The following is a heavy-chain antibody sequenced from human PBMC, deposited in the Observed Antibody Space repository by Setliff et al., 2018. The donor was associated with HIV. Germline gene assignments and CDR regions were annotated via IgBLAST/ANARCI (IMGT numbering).Heavy chain of an antibody. CDR2: INPSGGST. D-gene: IGHD6-19*01. Sequence: ASVKVSCKASGYTFITYYMHWVRQAPGQGLEWMGIINPSGGSTNYAQKFQGRVTMTRDTSISTAYMELSRLRSDDTAVYYCARGAAGLDYYYYYYMDVWGKGTTVTVSS. J-gene: IGHJ6*03. CDR1: GYTFITYY. CDR3: ARGAAGLDYYYYYYMDV. V-gene: IGHV1-2*02.